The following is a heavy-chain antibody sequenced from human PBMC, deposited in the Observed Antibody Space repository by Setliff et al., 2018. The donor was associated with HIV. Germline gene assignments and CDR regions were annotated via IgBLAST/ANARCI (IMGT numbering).Heavy chain of an antibody. CDR3: TTSLGSSGRSL. Sequence: GGSLRLSCAASGFTFSSYSMNWVRQAPGKGLEWVSSVSSSSSYIYYADSVKGRFTISRDNAKNSLYLQMNSLRAEDTAVYYCTTSLGSSGRSLWGQGTLVTVSS. J-gene: IGHJ4*02. D-gene: IGHD3-22*01. CDR2: VSSSSSYI. V-gene: IGHV3-21*03. CDR1: GFTFSSYS.